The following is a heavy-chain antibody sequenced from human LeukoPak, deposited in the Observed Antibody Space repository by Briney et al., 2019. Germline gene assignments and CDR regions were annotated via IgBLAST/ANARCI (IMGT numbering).Heavy chain of an antibody. D-gene: IGHD5-24*01. CDR1: GFTFSSYW. V-gene: IGHV3-7*01. CDR2: IKQDGSEK. Sequence: PGGSLRLSCAASGFTFSSYWMSWVRQAPGKGLEWVANIKQDGSEKYYVDSVKGRFTISRDNAKNSLYLQMNSLRAEDTAVYYCARGRDGYRTHAFDIWGQGTTVTVSS. CDR3: ARGRDGYRTHAFDI. J-gene: IGHJ3*02.